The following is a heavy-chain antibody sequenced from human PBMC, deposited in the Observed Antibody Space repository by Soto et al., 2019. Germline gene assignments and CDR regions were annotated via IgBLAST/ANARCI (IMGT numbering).Heavy chain of an antibody. CDR2: ISWNSGKI. Sequence: EVQLVESGGGLVQSGRSLRLSCAASGFIFDDYAMHWVRQAPGKGLEWVSVISWNSGKIEYADSVRGRFIISRDNAKNSLYLQMNSLRPEDTAMYYCLKEMLQTDTFDMWGQGIMVTVSS. CDR3: LKEMLQTDTFDM. V-gene: IGHV3-9*01. D-gene: IGHD3-16*01. J-gene: IGHJ3*02. CDR1: GFIFDDYA.